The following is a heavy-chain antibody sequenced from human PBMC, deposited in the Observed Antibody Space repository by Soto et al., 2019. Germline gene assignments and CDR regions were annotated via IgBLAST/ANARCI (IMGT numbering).Heavy chain of an antibody. Sequence: EVQLVESGGGLVKPGGSLRLSCVASGFNLSHPWMTWVRQAAGKGLEWVGRIKSKTDGGTADYAAPVKGRATISRDDSKNTVYLQMNGLKTEDTAVYYCTTGIYYDILTGYHNVAYWGQGALVTVSS. CDR1: GFNLSHPW. J-gene: IGHJ4*02. CDR3: TTGIYYDILTGYHNVAY. V-gene: IGHV3-15*01. CDR2: IKSKTDGGTA. D-gene: IGHD3-9*01.